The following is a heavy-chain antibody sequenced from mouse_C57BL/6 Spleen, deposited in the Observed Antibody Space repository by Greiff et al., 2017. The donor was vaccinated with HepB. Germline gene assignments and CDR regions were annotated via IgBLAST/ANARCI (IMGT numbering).Heavy chain of an antibody. J-gene: IGHJ2*01. Sequence: EVQLQQSGAELVKPAASLKLSCTASGYNITDIYIHWVKQRPEKGLERIRRTDPANGNTKYDPKFQGKATIIADTSSNTAYLQLSSLTSEDTAVYYCRISTSNAWSQGTTLTGSS. V-gene: IGHV14-3*02. CDR1: GYNITDIY. CDR2: TDPANGNT. CDR3: RISTSNA. D-gene: IGHD2-5*01.